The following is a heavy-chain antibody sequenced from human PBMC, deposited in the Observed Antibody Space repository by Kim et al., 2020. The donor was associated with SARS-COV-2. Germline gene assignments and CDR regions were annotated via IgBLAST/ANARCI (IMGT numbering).Heavy chain of an antibody. D-gene: IGHD3-10*01. CDR1: GFTFSSYD. Sequence: GGSLRLSCAASGFTFSSYDMHWVRQATGKGLEWVSAIGTAGDTYYPGSVKGRFTISRENAKNSLYLQMNSLGAGDTAVYYCARMPISYGSGSRVLYYYGMDVWGQGTTVTVSS. J-gene: IGHJ6*02. CDR2: IGTAGDT. CDR3: ARMPISYGSGSRVLYYYGMDV. V-gene: IGHV3-13*04.